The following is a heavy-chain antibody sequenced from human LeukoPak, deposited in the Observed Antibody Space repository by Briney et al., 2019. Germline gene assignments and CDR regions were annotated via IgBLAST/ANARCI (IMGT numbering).Heavy chain of an antibody. J-gene: IGHJ4*02. CDR2: IRPSGDNT. V-gene: IGHV3-21*01. Sequence: PGGALRLSCAASGFTFSSYDMTWVRQAPGRGLEWVSSIRPSGDNTYYGDSVKGRFTISRDNAKTSLYLQMNSLRAEDTAVYYCARDLSGVAGYTYGRGIDYWGQGTLVTVSS. CDR1: GFTFSSYD. CDR3: ARDLSGVAGYTYGRGIDY. D-gene: IGHD5-18*01.